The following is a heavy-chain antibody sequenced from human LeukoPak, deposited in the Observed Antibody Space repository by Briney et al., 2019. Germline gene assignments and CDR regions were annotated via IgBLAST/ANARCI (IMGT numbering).Heavy chain of an antibody. J-gene: IGHJ3*02. D-gene: IGHD2-8*01. CDR1: GGSISNYY. Sequence: PSETLSLTCTVSGGSISNYYWSWIRQPAGKGLEWIGRIFSSGSTNYNPSLNSRVTMSVDTSKNQFSLKLTSVTAADTAVYYCARTSPKNGAFDIWGQGTVVTVSS. CDR2: IFSSGST. V-gene: IGHV4-4*07. CDR3: ARTSPKNGAFDI.